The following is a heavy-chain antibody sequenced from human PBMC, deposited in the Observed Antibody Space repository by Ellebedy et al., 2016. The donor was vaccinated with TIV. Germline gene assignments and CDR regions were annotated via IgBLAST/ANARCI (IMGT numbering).Heavy chain of an antibody. CDR3: GRGFRFLGWFDP. CDR2: IDYIGNT. V-gene: IGHV4-39*07. CDR1: GGSISSSASS. J-gene: IGHJ5*02. D-gene: IGHD3-3*01. Sequence: GSLRLSCTVSGGSISSSASSWGWIRQPPGKGLEWIGSIDYIGNTYYNPSPKSPVTISIDTSKNQFSLKLSSVTAAETAVYCCGRGFRFLGWFDPWGQGTLVTVSS.